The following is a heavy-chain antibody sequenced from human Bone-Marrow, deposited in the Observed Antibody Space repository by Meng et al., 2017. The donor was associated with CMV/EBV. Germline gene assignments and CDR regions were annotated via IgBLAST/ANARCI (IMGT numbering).Heavy chain of an antibody. V-gene: IGHV3-53*01. J-gene: IGHJ4*02. CDR3: AKGTGDSSSSDY. CDR2: IYSGGST. CDR1: GFTVSSNC. Sequence: GESLKISCAASGFTVSSNCMGWVRQAPGKGLEWVSVIYSGGSTYYADSVKGRFTISRDNSKNTLYLQMNRLRAEDTAVYYCAKGTGDSSSSDYWGQGTLVTVSS. D-gene: IGHD6-6*01.